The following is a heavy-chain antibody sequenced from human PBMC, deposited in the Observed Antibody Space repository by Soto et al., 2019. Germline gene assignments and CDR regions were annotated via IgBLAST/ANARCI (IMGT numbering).Heavy chain of an antibody. D-gene: IGHD7-27*01. J-gene: IGHJ4*02. CDR1: GGSISGFY. CDR3: TRANWYSEY. CDR2: IYNSGST. V-gene: IGHV4-59*01. Sequence: PSETLSLTCTVSGGSISGFYWSWIRQPPGKGLEWIGYIYNSGSTNYNPSLKSRVTISVDTSKNQFSLKLSSVTAADTAVYYCTRANWYSEYWGQGTLVTVSS.